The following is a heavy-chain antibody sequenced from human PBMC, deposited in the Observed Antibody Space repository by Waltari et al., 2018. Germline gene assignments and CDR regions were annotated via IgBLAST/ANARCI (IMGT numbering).Heavy chain of an antibody. V-gene: IGHV3-7*01. CDR2: VKQDGSGQ. Sequence: EVQLVESGGALVQPGGSLRLSCAAAGFTFSSHWMSWVRQAQGKGLEWVANVKQDGSGQSYGCSVEGRFTISRDNAKSALYLQINSLRAEYTAVYYCARSSRRSSWYGNFDYWGQGTLVTVSS. CDR1: GFTFSSHW. J-gene: IGHJ4*02. CDR3: ARSSRRSSWYGNFDY. D-gene: IGHD6-13*01.